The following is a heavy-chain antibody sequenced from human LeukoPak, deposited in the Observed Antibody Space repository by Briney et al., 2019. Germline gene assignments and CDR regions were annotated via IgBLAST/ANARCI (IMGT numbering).Heavy chain of an antibody. J-gene: IGHJ4*02. CDR1: GGSISSSSYY. Sequence: PSETLSLTCTVSGGSISSSSYYWGWIRQPPGKGLEWIGSIYYSGSTYYNPSLKSRVTISVDTSKNQFSLKLSSVTAADTAVYYCARDLLGQVVVGWWPHFDYWGQGTLVTVSS. CDR2: IYYSGST. V-gene: IGHV4-39*07. CDR3: ARDLLGQVVVGWWPHFDY. D-gene: IGHD2-21*01.